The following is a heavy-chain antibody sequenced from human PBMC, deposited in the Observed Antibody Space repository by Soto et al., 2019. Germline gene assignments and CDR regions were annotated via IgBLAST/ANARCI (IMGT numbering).Heavy chain of an antibody. Sequence: QVPLVQSGAEVKKPGSSVKVSCKASGGTFSSYAISWVRQAPGQGLEWMGGIIPIFGTANYAQKFQGRVTITADESTVTAYMMLSSLRSEDTAVYYGGRGRHIVVVTASSDYYGMDVWGQGTTVAVSS. CDR1: GGTFSSYA. CDR2: IIPIFGTA. V-gene: IGHV1-69*01. CDR3: GRGRHIVVVTASSDYYGMDV. J-gene: IGHJ6*02. D-gene: IGHD2-21*02.